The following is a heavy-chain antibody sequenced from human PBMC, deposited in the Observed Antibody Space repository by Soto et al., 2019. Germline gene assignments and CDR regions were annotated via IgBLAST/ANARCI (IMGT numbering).Heavy chain of an antibody. J-gene: IGHJ4*02. D-gene: IGHD3-10*01. V-gene: IGHV4-31*03. CDR3: ARGITMVRGVIFSPYFDY. CDR2: IYYGGTA. Sequence: QVQLQESGPGLVKPSQTLSLTCTVSGGSISSGGYYWSWIRQHPGKGLEWSGYIYYGGTAYYDPSLKSRVTISVDTSKNQFSLKLSSVTAADTAVYYCARGITMVRGVIFSPYFDYWGQGTLVTVSS. CDR1: GGSISSGGYY.